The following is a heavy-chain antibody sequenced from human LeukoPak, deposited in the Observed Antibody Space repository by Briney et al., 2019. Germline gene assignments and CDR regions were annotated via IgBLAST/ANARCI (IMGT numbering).Heavy chain of an antibody. Sequence: ASVKVSCQVSGYTFTDYYMHWVQQAPGKGLEWMGLVDPEDGETIYAEKFQGRVTITADTSTDTAYMELSSLRSEDTAVYYCAMSSNSAGYYYYMDVWGEGTTVTVSS. CDR3: AMSSNSAGYYYYMDV. CDR2: VDPEDGET. J-gene: IGHJ6*03. D-gene: IGHD6-25*01. CDR1: GYTFTDYY. V-gene: IGHV1-69-2*01.